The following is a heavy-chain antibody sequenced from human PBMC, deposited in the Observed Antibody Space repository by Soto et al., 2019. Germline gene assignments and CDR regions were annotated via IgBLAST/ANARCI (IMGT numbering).Heavy chain of an antibody. V-gene: IGHV3-53*04. Sequence: GGSLRISCVASGITVSRNYMTWVRQAPGKGLEWVSVLHSGGDTYYANSVKGRFTISRHDSTNTLYLQMNSLTPEDTAVYYCARDGPYYYASRMDVWGQGTTVTVSS. D-gene: IGHD3-10*01. CDR2: LHSGGDT. J-gene: IGHJ6*02. CDR3: ARDGPYYYASRMDV. CDR1: GITVSRNY.